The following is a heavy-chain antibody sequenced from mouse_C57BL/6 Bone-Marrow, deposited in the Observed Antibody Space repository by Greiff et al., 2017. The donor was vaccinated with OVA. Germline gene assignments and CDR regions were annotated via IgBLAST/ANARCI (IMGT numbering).Heavy chain of an antibody. CDR1: GFTFSSYG. V-gene: IGHV5-6*01. CDR2: ISSGGSYT. D-gene: IGHD1-1*01. J-gene: IGHJ4*01. Sequence: EVKLMESGGDLVKPGGSLKLSCAASGFTFSSYGMSWVRQTPDKRLEWVATISSGGSYTYYPDSVKGRFTISRDNAKNTLYLQMSSLKSEDTAMYYCARPYYGSSYDAMDHWGQGTSVTVSS. CDR3: ARPYYGSSYDAMDH.